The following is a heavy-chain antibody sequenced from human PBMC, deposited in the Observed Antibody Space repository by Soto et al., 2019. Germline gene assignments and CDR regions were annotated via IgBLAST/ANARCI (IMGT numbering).Heavy chain of an antibody. Sequence: PGGSLRLSCAASGFTFSSYGMHWVRQAPGKGLEWVAVISYDGSNKYYADSVKGRFTISRDNAKNTLYLQMNSLRAEDTAVYYCAKDLEAPAGDCVGMDVWGQGTTVTVSS. CDR1: GFTFSSYG. CDR3: AKDLEAPAGDCVGMDV. J-gene: IGHJ6*02. CDR2: ISYDGSNK. V-gene: IGHV3-30*18. D-gene: IGHD2-21*02.